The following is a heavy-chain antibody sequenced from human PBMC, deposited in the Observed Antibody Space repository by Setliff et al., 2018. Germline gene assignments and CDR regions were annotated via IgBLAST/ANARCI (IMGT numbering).Heavy chain of an antibody. J-gene: IGHJ5*02. CDR2: ISTDGSSI. CDR3: ARVGSKPQLGWFDP. D-gene: IGHD1-26*01. V-gene: IGHV3-74*03. Sequence: PGGSLRLSCVTSGFTFSTYWMHWVRQAPGQGLVWVARISTDGSSITYADSVKGRFTISRDNARNTLYPQMNSLTAEDTAVYYCARVGSKPQLGWFDPWGQGTLVTVSS. CDR1: GFTFSTYW.